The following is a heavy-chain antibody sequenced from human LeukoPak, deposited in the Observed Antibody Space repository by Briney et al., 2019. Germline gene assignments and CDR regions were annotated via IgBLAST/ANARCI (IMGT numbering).Heavy chain of an antibody. CDR3: ARDGTSTDDY. Sequence: SGGSLRLSCAASGFTVSSNYMSWVRQAPGKGLEWVSVIFSGGGTYYTSSVKGRFTISRDNSKNTLYLQMNSLRAEDTAVYYCARDGTSTDDYWGQGTLVTVSS. CDR1: GFTVSSNY. V-gene: IGHV3-53*01. CDR2: IFSGGGT. D-gene: IGHD2-2*01. J-gene: IGHJ4*02.